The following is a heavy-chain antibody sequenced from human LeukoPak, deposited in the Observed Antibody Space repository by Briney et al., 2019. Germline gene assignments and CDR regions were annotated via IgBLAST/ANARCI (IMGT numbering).Heavy chain of an antibody. CDR3: ARDPTYYDYVWGSYRSHNWFDP. CDR2: ISAYNGNT. CDR1: GYTFTSYG. J-gene: IGHJ5*02. D-gene: IGHD3-16*02. Sequence: ASVKVSCKASGYTFTSYGISWVRQAPGQGLEWMGWISAYNGNTNYAQKLQGRVTMTTDTSTSTAYMELRSLRSDDTAVYYCARDPTYYDYVWGSYRSHNWFDPWGQGTLVTVSS. V-gene: IGHV1-18*01.